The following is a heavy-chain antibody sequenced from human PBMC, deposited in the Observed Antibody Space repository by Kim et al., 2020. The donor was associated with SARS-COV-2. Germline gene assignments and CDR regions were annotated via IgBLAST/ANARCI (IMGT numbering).Heavy chain of an antibody. Sequence: SETLSLTCAVYGGSFSGYYWSWIRQPPGKGLEWIGEINHSGSTNYNPSLKSRVTISVDTSKNQFSLKLSSVTAADTAVYYCARTHQRGSGSQKSNWFDPWGQGTLVTVSS. V-gene: IGHV4-34*01. CDR2: INHSGST. J-gene: IGHJ5*02. CDR1: GGSFSGYY. CDR3: ARTHQRGSGSQKSNWFDP. D-gene: IGHD3-10*01.